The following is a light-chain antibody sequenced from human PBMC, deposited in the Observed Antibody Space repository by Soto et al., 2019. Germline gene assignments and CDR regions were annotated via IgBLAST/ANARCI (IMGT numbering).Light chain of an antibody. CDR2: GAS. Sequence: EIVLTQSPGTLSLSPGERATRSCRARQSVSSSYLAWYQQKPGQAPRLLIYGASSRATGIPDRFSGSGSGTDFTLTISRLEPEDFAVYYCQQYGSSPATFGQGTKVDIK. V-gene: IGKV3-20*01. CDR1: QSVSSSY. CDR3: QQYGSSPAT. J-gene: IGKJ1*01.